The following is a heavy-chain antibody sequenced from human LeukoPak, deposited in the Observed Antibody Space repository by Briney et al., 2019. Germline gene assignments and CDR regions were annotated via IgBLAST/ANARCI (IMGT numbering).Heavy chain of an antibody. CDR2: IYWNDDQ. V-gene: IGHV2-5*01. D-gene: IGHD1-26*01. J-gene: IGHJ4*02. Sequence: KESGPTLVKPTQTLTLTCTFSGFSLSSRGVGVGWIRQPPGKALEWLALIYWNDDQRHSPSLKSRLTITKDTSKNQVVLTVTNMDPVDTATYYCAHSGGGSYWRWGQGTLVTVSS. CDR1: GFSLSSRGVG. CDR3: AHSGGGSYWR.